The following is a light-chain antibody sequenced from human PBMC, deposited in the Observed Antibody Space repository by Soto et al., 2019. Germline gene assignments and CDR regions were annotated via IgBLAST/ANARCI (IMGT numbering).Light chain of an antibody. CDR1: SSNIGAGYE. Sequence: QSVLTQPPSXXXAXXXXXTISCTGSSSNIGAGYEAHWYQQVPGTAPKLLIYENNNRPSGVPDRFSGSKSGTSASLAITGLQAEDEAEYYCQSYDSSLSGYVFGTGTKVTVL. J-gene: IGLJ1*01. CDR3: QSYDSSLSGYV. CDR2: ENN. V-gene: IGLV1-40*01.